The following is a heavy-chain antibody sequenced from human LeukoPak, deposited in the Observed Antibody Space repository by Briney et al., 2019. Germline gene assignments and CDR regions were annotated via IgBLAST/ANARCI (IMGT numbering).Heavy chain of an antibody. V-gene: IGHV3-30*07. Sequence: PGRSLRLFCAASGFTFSSYAMHWVRQAPGKGLEWVAVISYDGSNKYYADSVKGRFTISRDNSKNTLYLQMNSLRAEDTAVYYCAKDLWAIKLNLYVTPDFDYWGQGTPVTVSS. CDR2: ISYDGSNK. CDR3: AKDLWAIKLNLYVTPDFDY. J-gene: IGHJ4*02. D-gene: IGHD2-8*01. CDR1: GFTFSSYA.